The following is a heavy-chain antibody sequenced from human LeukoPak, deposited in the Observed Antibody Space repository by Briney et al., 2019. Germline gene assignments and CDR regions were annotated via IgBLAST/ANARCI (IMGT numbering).Heavy chain of an antibody. Sequence: GGSLRLSCTASGFTFGDYVMSWVRQAPGKGLEWVSFIRSKGYGGATEYAASVKGRFTISRDDSKSIAYLQMNSLKTEDTAVYYCTRERRYCSGGSCTNRRFDYWGQGTLVTVSS. V-gene: IGHV3-49*04. CDR1: GFTFGDYV. J-gene: IGHJ4*02. CDR2: IRSKGYGGAT. D-gene: IGHD2-15*01. CDR3: TRERRYCSGGSCTNRRFDY.